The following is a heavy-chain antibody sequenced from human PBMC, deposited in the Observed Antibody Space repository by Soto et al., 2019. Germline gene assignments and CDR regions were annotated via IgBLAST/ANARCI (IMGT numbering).Heavy chain of an antibody. Sequence: LQLQEAGSGLVKPSQTLSLTGAVSGGSFSSGGYSWSWIRQPPGKGLEWIGYIYHGGSTYYNPALKSRVTISVDRYKKQFSLKLSSLTAADTALYYCARVPVYWGQGTLVTVSS. J-gene: IGHJ4*02. CDR2: IYHGGST. V-gene: IGHV4-30-2*01. CDR1: GGSFSSGGYS. CDR3: ARVPVY.